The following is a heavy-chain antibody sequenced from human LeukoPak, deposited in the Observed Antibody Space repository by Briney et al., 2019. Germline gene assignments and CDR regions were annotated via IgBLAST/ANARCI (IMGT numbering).Heavy chain of an antibody. D-gene: IGHD6-19*01. CDR3: ARVFGWYFSNRAFDI. J-gene: IGHJ3*02. CDR1: GFGFSIYS. CDR2: IKQDGSEK. V-gene: IGHV3-7*01. Sequence: PGGSLRLSCAASGFGFSIYSMTWVRQAPGKGLEWVANIKQDGSEKYYVDSAKGRFTISRDNAKNSLYLQMNSLRAEDTAVYYCARVFGWYFSNRAFDIWGQGTMVTVSS.